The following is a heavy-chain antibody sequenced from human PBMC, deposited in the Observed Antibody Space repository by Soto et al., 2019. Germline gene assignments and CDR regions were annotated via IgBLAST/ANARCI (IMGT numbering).Heavy chain of an antibody. J-gene: IGHJ4*02. CDR3: ARGEGVGVVPAALGTYYFDY. D-gene: IGHD2-2*01. V-gene: IGHV4-34*01. Sequence: SETLSLTCAVYGGSFSGYYWSWIRQPPGKGLEWIGEINHSGSTNYNPSLKSRVTISVDTSKNQFSLKLSSVTAADTAVYYCARGEGVGVVPAALGTYYFDYWGQGIRVTVAS. CDR1: GGSFSGYY. CDR2: INHSGST.